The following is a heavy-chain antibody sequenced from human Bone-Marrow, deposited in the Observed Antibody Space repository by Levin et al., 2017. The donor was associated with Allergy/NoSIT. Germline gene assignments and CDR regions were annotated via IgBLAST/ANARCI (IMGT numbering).Heavy chain of an antibody. V-gene: IGHV3-33*03. J-gene: IGHJ2*01. CDR1: GFTFSIFG. D-gene: IGHD3-10*01. Sequence: GGSLRLSCAASGFTFSIFGMHWVRQAPGKGLEWVAVIWYDGSNKYYVDSVKGRFTISRDNAKNTLYLQMNSLRAEDTAAYYCARGGLRYYRSETQGYWYFDLWGRGTLVTVSS. CDR2: IWYDGSNK. CDR3: ARGGLRYYRSETQGYWYFDL.